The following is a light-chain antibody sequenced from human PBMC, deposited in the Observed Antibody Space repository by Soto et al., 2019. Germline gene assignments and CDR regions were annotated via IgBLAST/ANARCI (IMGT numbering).Light chain of an antibody. Sequence: DIQMTHSPSTLSASVGDRVTITCRASQRISSWLAWYQQKPGKAHKLLIYKASSLESTVPSRFSGSGSGKAFNLTISSLQPDDFTTYYCQQYKSYWTFGQGTKVEI. J-gene: IGKJ1*01. CDR3: QQYKSYWT. CDR1: QRISSW. CDR2: KAS. V-gene: IGKV1-5*03.